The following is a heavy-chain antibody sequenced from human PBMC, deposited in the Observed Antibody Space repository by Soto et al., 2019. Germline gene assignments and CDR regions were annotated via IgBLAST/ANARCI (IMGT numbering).Heavy chain of an antibody. D-gene: IGHD6-13*01. V-gene: IGHV5-51*01. CDR3: ARKDIAGNSVDF. Sequence: GESLKISCKASGYSFTAYWIGWVRQMPGKGLEWMGIIYPGDSDTRYSPSFQGQVTISADKSISTAYLQWSSLKASDSAMFYCARKDIAGNSVDFWGQGTLVTVSS. CDR2: IYPGDSDT. J-gene: IGHJ4*02. CDR1: GYSFTAYW.